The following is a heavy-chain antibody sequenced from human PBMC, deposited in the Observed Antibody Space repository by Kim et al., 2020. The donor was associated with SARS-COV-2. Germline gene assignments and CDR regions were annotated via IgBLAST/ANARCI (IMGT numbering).Heavy chain of an antibody. CDR1: GGSISSGSYY. Sequence: SETLSLTCTVSGGSISSGSYYWSWIRQPAGKGLEWIGRIYTSGSTNYNPSLKSRVTISVDTSKNQFSLKLSSVTAADTAVYYCAREALSDYYDSSRGVAFDIWGQGTMVTVSS. D-gene: IGHD3-22*01. CDR3: AREALSDYYDSSRGVAFDI. J-gene: IGHJ3*02. V-gene: IGHV4-61*02. CDR2: IYTSGST.